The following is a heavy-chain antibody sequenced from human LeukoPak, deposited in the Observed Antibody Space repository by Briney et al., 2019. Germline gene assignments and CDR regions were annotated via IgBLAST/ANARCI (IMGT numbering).Heavy chain of an antibody. J-gene: IGHJ4*02. D-gene: IGHD2-15*01. V-gene: IGHV3-23*01. CDR1: GFTFDGYA. Sequence: PGGSLRLSCAASGFTFDGYAMSWVRQAPGQGLEWVSTITGAGSIYYADSVKGRFTISRDNSKNTLYLQMNSLRAEDTAVYYCAKRRLGAANPGDFDYWGQGTLVTVSS. CDR2: ITGAGSI. CDR3: AKRRLGAANPGDFDY.